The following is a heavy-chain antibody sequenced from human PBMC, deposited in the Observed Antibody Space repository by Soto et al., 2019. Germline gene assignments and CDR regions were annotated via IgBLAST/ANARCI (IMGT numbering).Heavy chain of an antibody. Sequence: GGSLRLSCAASRFTVGSSYVSWVRQAPGKGLEWVSVIYTGDTPYYVDSVKGRFTISRDNSKNTLYLQMNSLRVEDTAVYYCTRDLMDVATPADDLFDPCRKRILVTVSS. J-gene: IGHJ5*02. D-gene: IGHD1-26*01. V-gene: IGHV3-53*01. CDR2: IYTGDTP. CDR1: RFTVGSSY. CDR3: TRDLMDVATPADDLFDP.